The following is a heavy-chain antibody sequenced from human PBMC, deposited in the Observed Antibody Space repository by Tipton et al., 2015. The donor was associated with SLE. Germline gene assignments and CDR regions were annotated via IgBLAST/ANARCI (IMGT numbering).Heavy chain of an antibody. V-gene: IGHV4-59*12. CDR2: ISDGGGT. J-gene: IGHJ6*04. CDR1: GGSISSNY. D-gene: IGHD3-3*01. CDR3: GRLQFIFAGMDL. Sequence: TLSLTCSVSGGSISSNYWIWIRQPPGKGLEWIGYISDGGGTNHNPSLKSRVTISVDPAKNQFSLNLNSLTAADTAVYYCGRLQFIFAGMDLWGTGTTVTVSS.